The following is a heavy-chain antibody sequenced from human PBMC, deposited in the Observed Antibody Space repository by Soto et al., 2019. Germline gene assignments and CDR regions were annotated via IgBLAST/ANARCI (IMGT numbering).Heavy chain of an antibody. V-gene: IGHV1-18*01. D-gene: IGHD3-3*01. J-gene: IGHJ5*02. CDR1: GYPFGTYG. Sequence: XSVKVSCEAAGYPFGTYGINWVRQAPGQRPEWMGWISAYNGQTDYAQNFQGRVTMATDTSTNTAYMELRNLRSDDTAVYYCARDTHEFWNSYFFDPWGPGTLVTVSS. CDR3: ARDTHEFWNSYFFDP. CDR2: ISAYNGQT.